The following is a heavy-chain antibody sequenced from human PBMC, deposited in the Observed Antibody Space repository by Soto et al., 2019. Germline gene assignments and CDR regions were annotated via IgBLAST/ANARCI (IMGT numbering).Heavy chain of an antibody. J-gene: IGHJ5*02. D-gene: IGHD1-26*01. V-gene: IGHV3-7*04. CDR3: ARVVGAPNWFDP. Sequence: EVQLVDSGGGLVQPGGSLRLSCAATGFTFSSYRMSWVRQAPGKGLEWVANIKRDGSEKYYVDSVKGRFTISRDNAKNSLYLQMNSLRVEDTAVYYCARVVGAPNWFDPWGQGTLVTVSS. CDR2: IKRDGSEK. CDR1: GFTFSSYR.